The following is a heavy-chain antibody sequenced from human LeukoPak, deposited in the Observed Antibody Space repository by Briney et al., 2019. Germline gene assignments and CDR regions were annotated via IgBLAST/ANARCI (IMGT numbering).Heavy chain of an antibody. CDR3: AGRYCSGGDCYSWFDP. CDR2: ISPYNANT. Sequence: ASVTVSCTASGGTFSSYAISWVRQAPGQGLEWMGWISPYNANTNYAQKLQGRVTMTTDTSTSTAYMELGSLRSDDTAVYYCAGRYCSGGDCYSWFDPWGQGTLVTVSS. V-gene: IGHV1-18*01. D-gene: IGHD2-15*01. CDR1: GGTFSSYA. J-gene: IGHJ5*02.